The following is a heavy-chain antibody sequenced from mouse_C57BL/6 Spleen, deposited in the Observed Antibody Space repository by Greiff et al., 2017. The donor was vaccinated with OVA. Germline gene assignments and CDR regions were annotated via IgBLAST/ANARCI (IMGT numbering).Heavy chain of an antibody. D-gene: IGHD1-1*01. J-gene: IGHJ1*03. CDR3: ARSVDYYGGYFDV. CDR1: GYAFTNYL. CDR2: INPGSGGT. V-gene: IGHV1-54*01. Sequence: QVQLKESGAELVRPGTSVKVSCKASGYAFTNYLIEWVKQRPGQGLEWIGVINPGSGGTNYNEKFKGKATLTADKSSSTAYMQLSSLTSEDSAVYFCARSVDYYGGYFDVWGTGTTVTVSS.